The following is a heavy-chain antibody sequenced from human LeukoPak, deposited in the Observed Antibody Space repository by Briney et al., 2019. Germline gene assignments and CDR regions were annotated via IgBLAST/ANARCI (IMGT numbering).Heavy chain of an antibody. CDR3: ASMGYCSGGSCYTRSFDY. D-gene: IGHD2-15*01. V-gene: IGHV4-34*01. J-gene: IGHJ4*02. Sequence: SETLSLTCTVSGGSISSYYWSWIRQPPGKGLEWIGEINHSGSTDYNPSLKRRVTISVDTSKNQFSLKLSSVTAADTAVYYCASMGYCSGGSCYTRSFDYWGQGTLVTVSS. CDR1: GGSISSYY. CDR2: INHSGST.